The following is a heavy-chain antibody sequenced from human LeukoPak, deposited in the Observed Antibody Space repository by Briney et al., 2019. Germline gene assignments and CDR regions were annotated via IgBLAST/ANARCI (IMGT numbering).Heavy chain of an antibody. CDR1: GFTFSSYA. D-gene: IGHD3-10*01. CDR2: ISGSGGST. CDR3: AKHYYGSGSYDDAFDI. J-gene: IGHJ3*02. V-gene: IGHV3-23*01. Sequence: PGGSLRLSCAASGFTFSSYAMSWVRQAPGKGLEWVSAISGSGGSTYYADSVKGRFTISRDNSKNTLYLQMNSLRAENAAVYYCAKHYYGSGSYDDAFDIWGQGTMVTVSS.